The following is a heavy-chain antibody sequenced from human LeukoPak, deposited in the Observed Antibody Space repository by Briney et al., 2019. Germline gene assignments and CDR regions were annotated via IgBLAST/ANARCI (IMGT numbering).Heavy chain of an antibody. V-gene: IGHV1-18*01. J-gene: IGHJ6*02. CDR2: ISAYNGNT. Sequence: GASVKVSCKASGYTFTSYGISWVRQAPGQGLEWMGWISAYNGNTNYAQKLQGRVTMTTDTSTSTAYMELSSLRSEDTAVYYCAADPTYYYDSSGYYYADYYYGMDVWGQGTTVTVSS. D-gene: IGHD3-22*01. CDR3: AADPTYYYDSSGYYYADYYYGMDV. CDR1: GYTFTSYG.